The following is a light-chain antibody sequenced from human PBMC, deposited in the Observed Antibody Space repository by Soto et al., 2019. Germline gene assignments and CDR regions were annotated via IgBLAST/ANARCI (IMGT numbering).Light chain of an antibody. Sequence: EIVLTQSPATLSLSPGERXTLSCRASQSVSSYLAWYQQKPGQAPRLLIYDASNRATGIPARFSGSGSGTDFTLTISSLEPEXFAVXYCQQRSNWPPLFGPGTKVDIK. V-gene: IGKV3-11*01. CDR1: QSVSSY. CDR2: DAS. J-gene: IGKJ3*01. CDR3: QQRSNWPPL.